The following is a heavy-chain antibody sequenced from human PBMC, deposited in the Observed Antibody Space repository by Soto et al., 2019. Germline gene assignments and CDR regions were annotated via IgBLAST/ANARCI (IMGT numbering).Heavy chain of an antibody. J-gene: IGHJ3*02. Sequence: EVQLVESGGGLVQPGGSLRLSCAASGFTVSSNYMSWVRQAPGKGLEWVSVIYSGGSTYNADSVKGRFTISRDNSKNTLYLQMNSLRAEDTAVYYCASRSSSWYQYAFDIWGQGTMVTVSS. CDR2: IYSGGST. CDR1: GFTVSSNY. V-gene: IGHV3-66*01. CDR3: ASRSSSWYQYAFDI. D-gene: IGHD6-13*01.